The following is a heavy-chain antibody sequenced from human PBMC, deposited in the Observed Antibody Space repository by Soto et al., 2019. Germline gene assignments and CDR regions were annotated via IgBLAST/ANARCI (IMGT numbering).Heavy chain of an antibody. CDR3: AREAAYNDFWGGVMELYSYNMDV. CDR2: ISAHNGDT. D-gene: IGHD3-3*01. V-gene: IGHV1-18*01. J-gene: IGHJ6*02. CDR1: GYTFANYG. Sequence: QVQLVQSEAEVKKPGASLKVSCRASGYTFANYGISWVRQAPGQGLEWMGLISAHNGDTKYAQKVKGRVTISAATSTSTAYIEMWSLRSDFTAVSYCAREAAYNDFWGGVMELYSYNMDVWGQGTTVTV.